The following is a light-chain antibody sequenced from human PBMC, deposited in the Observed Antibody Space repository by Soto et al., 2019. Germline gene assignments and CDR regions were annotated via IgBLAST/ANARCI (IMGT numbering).Light chain of an antibody. V-gene: IGLV2-8*01. CDR2: DVS. Sequence: QSVLTQPPSASGSPGQSVTISCIGTSSDVGGYNYVSWYQQHPGKAPKLMIYDVSKRPSGVPNRFSGSKSGNTASLTISGLQAEDEADYYCSSYTSSSTRVFGTGTKVTVL. CDR3: SSYTSSSTRV. CDR1: SSDVGGYNY. J-gene: IGLJ1*01.